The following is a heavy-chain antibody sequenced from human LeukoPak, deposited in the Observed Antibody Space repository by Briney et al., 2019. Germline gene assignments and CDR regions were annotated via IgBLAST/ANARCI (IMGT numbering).Heavy chain of an antibody. J-gene: IGHJ4*02. CDR2: ISYDGDKK. V-gene: IGHV3-30*03. CDR3: ARDGSDNAAFVNYFFAF. CDR1: GFTFSSYG. Sequence: TGGSLRLSCAASGFTFSSYGMHWVRQAPGKGLEWVAIISYDGDKKYYADSVKGRFTISRDNSKNTLYLQMNSLRAEDTATYYCARDGSDNAAFVNYFFAFWGQGALVTVSS. D-gene: IGHD1-26*01.